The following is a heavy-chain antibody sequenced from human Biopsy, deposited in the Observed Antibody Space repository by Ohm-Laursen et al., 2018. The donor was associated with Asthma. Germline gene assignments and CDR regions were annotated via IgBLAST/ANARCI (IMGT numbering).Heavy chain of an antibody. D-gene: IGHD3-10*01. CDR2: ISVYNGNT. V-gene: IGHV1-18*01. CDR3: ARAVDYSHYYGIDV. CDR1: GYTFNSAG. Sequence: ASVKVSCKTSGYTFNSAGITWVRQAPGQGLEWMGWISVYNGNTKVAQKLQGRVTMITDTSTSTAYMELGSLRSDDTAVYFCARAVDYSHYYGIDVWGQGTTVTVS. J-gene: IGHJ6*02.